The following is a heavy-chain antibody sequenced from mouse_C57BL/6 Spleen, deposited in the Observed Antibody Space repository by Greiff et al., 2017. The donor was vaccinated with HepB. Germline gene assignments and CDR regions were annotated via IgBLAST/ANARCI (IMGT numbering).Heavy chain of an antibody. CDR2: ISDGGSYT. CDR3: AREGGLRLQAWFAY. V-gene: IGHV5-4*01. D-gene: IGHD3-2*02. Sequence: EVKLVESGGGLVKPGGSLKLSCAASGFTFSSYALSWVRQTPEKRLEWVATISDGGSYTYYPDNVKGRFTISRDNAKNNLYLQMSHLKSEDTAMYYCAREGGLRLQAWFAYWSQGTLVTVSA. CDR1: GFTFSSYA. J-gene: IGHJ3*01.